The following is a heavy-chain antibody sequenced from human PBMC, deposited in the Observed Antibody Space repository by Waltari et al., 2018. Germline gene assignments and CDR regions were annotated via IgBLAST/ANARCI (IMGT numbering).Heavy chain of an antibody. CDR2: IKGDGSKE. V-gene: IGHV3-7*01. D-gene: IGHD2-15*01. J-gene: IGHJ3*02. CDR1: GFSFRAYW. Sequence: EVQLVESGGGLVQPGGSLRLSCAASGFSFRAYWMTWVRQPPGKGLEWVDNIKGDGSKENYVDSVKGRFSMSTDIAKNSLFLQMTSLRAEDTAVYYCARDYNYFSDSMWYDAFDIWGQGTMVTVSS. CDR3: ARDYNYFSDSMWYDAFDI.